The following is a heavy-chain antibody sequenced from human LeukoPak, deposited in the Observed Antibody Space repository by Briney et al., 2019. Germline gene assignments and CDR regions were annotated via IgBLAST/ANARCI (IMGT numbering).Heavy chain of an antibody. CDR2: ISWNSGSI. CDR3: AKGSIAARRGPGYFDY. V-gene: IGHV3-9*03. CDR1: GFTFDDYA. D-gene: IGHD6-6*01. Sequence: GGSLRLSCAASGFTFDDYAMHWVRQAPGKGLEWVSGISWNSGSIGYADSVKGRFTISRDNAKNSLYLQMNSLRAEDMALYYCAKGSIAARRGPGYFDYWGQGTLVTVSS. J-gene: IGHJ4*02.